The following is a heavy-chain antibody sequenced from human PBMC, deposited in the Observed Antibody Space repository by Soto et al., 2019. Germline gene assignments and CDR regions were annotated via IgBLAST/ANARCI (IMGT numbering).Heavy chain of an antibody. D-gene: IGHD5-18*01. Sequence: QLQLQESGPGLVKPSETLSLTCTVSGGSISSSSYYWGWIRKPPVKGLEWIGSIYYSGSTYYNPSLKSRVTISVDTSKNQFSLNLSSVTAADTAVYYCATGRGYTDGRSAFDIWGQGTMVTVSS. V-gene: IGHV4-39*01. CDR2: IYYSGST. CDR1: GGSISSSSYY. J-gene: IGHJ3*02. CDR3: ATGRGYTDGRSAFDI.